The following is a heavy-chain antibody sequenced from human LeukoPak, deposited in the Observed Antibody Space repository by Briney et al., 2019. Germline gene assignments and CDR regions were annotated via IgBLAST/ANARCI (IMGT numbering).Heavy chain of an antibody. Sequence: SETLSLTCAVYGGSFSGYYWSWIRQPPGKGLEWIGEINHSGSTNYNPSLKSRVTISVDTSKNQFSLKLSSVTAADTAVYYCARTVGSGYYQYYSYGMDVWGQGTTVTVSS. CDR1: GGSFSGYY. CDR2: INHSGST. D-gene: IGHD3-22*01. CDR3: ARTVGSGYYQYYSYGMDV. J-gene: IGHJ6*02. V-gene: IGHV4-34*01.